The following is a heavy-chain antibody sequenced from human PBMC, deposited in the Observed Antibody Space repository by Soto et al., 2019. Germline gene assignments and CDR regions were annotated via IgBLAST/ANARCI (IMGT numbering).Heavy chain of an antibody. CDR2: ISSSSSTI. D-gene: IGHD4-17*01. CDR3: AKDLGNDYGDLPDY. J-gene: IGHJ4*02. Sequence: GGSLRLSCAASGFTFSSYSMNWVRQAPGKGLEWVSYISSSSSTIYYADSVKGRFTISRDNAKNSLYLQMNSLRAEDTAVYYCAKDLGNDYGDLPDYWGQGTLVTVSS. V-gene: IGHV3-48*01. CDR1: GFTFSSYS.